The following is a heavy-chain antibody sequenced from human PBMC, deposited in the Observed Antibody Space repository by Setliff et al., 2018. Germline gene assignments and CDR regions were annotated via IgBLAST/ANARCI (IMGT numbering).Heavy chain of an antibody. CDR1: GDSISRSTYY. J-gene: IGHJ4*02. Sequence: SETLSLTCTVSGDSISRSTYYWGWIRQSPGKGLDWIGTVDHSGNTFYNPSLKSRVTISVDTSKNQFSLQLSSVSDGDTAVYYCARDQFSSGWYGPPESYFDCWGQGIQVTVSS. V-gene: IGHV4-39*07. CDR3: ARDQFSSGWYGPPESYFDC. D-gene: IGHD6-19*01. CDR2: VDHSGNT.